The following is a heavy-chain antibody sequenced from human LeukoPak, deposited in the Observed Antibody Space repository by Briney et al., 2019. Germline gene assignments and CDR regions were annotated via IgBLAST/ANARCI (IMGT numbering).Heavy chain of an antibody. J-gene: IGHJ5*02. CDR2: ISGSGGST. CDR1: GFTFSSYA. V-gene: IGHV3-23*01. CDR3: AKSLGYCSSTSCLGGFDP. D-gene: IGHD2-2*01. Sequence: PGGSLRLSCAASGFTFSSYAMSWVRQAPGKGLEWVSAISGSGGSTYYADSVKGRFTISRDNSKNTLYLQMNSLRAEDTAVYYCAKSLGYCSSTSCLGGFDPWGQGTLVTVSS.